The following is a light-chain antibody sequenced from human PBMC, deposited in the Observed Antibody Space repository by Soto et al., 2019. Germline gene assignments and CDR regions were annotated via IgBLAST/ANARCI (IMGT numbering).Light chain of an antibody. V-gene: IGLV1-44*01. J-gene: IGLJ2*01. CDR3: AAWDDILNGVL. CDR2: SYN. Sequence: QSALTQPPSASGTPGQRVIISCSGSSSNIGSNTVNWYQQIPGTAPKLLIYSYNQRPSGVPDRFSGSKSDNSASLAISGLQAEDEAEYYCAAWDDILNGVLFGGGTKVTVL. CDR1: SSNIGSNT.